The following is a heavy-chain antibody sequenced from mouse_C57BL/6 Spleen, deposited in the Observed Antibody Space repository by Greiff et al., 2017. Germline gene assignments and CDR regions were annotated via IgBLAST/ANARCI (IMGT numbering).Heavy chain of an antibody. D-gene: IGHD1-1*01. CDR2: IYPGDGDT. Sequence: QVQLKQSGPELVKPGASVKISCKASGYAFSSSWMNWVKQRPGKGLEWIGRIYPGDGDTNYNGKFKGKATLTADKSSSTAYMQLSSLSSEDSAVYFCAWVVADAMDYWGQGTSVTVSS. V-gene: IGHV1-82*01. CDR1: GYAFSSSW. CDR3: AWVVADAMDY. J-gene: IGHJ4*01.